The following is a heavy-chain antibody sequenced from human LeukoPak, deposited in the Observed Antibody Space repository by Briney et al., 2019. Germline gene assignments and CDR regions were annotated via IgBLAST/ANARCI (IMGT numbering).Heavy chain of an antibody. V-gene: IGHV3-21*01. CDR1: GFTFSSYS. J-gene: IGHJ4*02. Sequence: GGSLRLSCAASGFTFSSYSMNWVRQAPGKGLEWVSSISSSSSYIYYADSVKGRFTISRVNARNSLYLQMNSLRAEDTAVYYCARDPSPPIVVVVAATLDYWGQGTLVTVSS. D-gene: IGHD2-15*01. CDR3: ARDPSPPIVVVVAATLDY. CDR2: ISSSSSYI.